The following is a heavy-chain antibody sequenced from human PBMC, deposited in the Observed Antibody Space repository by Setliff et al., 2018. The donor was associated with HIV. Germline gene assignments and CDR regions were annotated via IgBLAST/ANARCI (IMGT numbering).Heavy chain of an antibody. V-gene: IGHV4-4*02. CDR2: IFHSGST. J-gene: IGHJ6*03. CDR1: GGSISSSNW. Sequence: SETLSLTCAVSGGSISSSNWWSWVRQPPGKGLEWIGEIFHSGSTNYNPSLKSRVTISVDKSKNHFSLKVSSVTAADTAVYYCARGLSIFGVATPGFYSFMDVWGKGTTVTVSS. D-gene: IGHD3-3*01. CDR3: ARGLSIFGVATPGFYSFMDV.